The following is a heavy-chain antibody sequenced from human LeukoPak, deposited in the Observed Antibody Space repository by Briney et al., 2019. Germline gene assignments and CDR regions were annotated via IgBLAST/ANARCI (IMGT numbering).Heavy chain of an antibody. Sequence: ASVKVSCKASGYTFTSYDINWVRQATGQGLEWMGWMNPNSGNTGYAQTFQGRVTMTRNTSISTAYMELSSLRSEDTAVYYCARGPLQFRQLLGYYYYYMDVWGKGTTVTVSS. CDR3: ARGPLQFRQLLGYYYYYMDV. CDR1: GYTFTSYD. V-gene: IGHV1-8*01. D-gene: IGHD2-2*01. J-gene: IGHJ6*03. CDR2: MNPNSGNT.